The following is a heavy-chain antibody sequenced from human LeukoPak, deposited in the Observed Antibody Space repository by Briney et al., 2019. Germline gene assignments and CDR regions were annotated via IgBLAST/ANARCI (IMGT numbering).Heavy chain of an antibody. J-gene: IGHJ6*02. CDR3: ARDSRFYDFWSGSYYGMDV. Sequence: SVKVSCKASGGTFSSYAISWVRQAPGQGLEWMGRIIPILGIANYAQKFQGRVTITADKSTSTAYMELSSLRSEDTAVYYCARDSRFYDFWSGSYYGMDVWGQGTTVTVSS. V-gene: IGHV1-69*04. D-gene: IGHD3-3*01. CDR2: IIPILGIA. CDR1: GGTFSSYA.